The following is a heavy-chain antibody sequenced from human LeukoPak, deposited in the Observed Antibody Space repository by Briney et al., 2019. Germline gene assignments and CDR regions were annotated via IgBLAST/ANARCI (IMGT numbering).Heavy chain of an antibody. D-gene: IGHD5-18*01. CDR2: IYSGGST. Sequence: GGSLRLSCAASGFTVSGDYMSWVRQAPGKGLEWVSVIYSGGSTYYADSMTGRFTISRDNAKNSLYLQMHSLRAEDTAMYYCARRAATERGHSYGLDYWGQGTLVTVSS. V-gene: IGHV3-53*01. J-gene: IGHJ4*02. CDR1: GFTVSGDY. CDR3: ARRAATERGHSYGLDY.